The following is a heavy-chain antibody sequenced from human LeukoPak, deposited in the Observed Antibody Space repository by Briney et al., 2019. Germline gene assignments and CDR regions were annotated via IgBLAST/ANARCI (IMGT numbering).Heavy chain of an antibody. J-gene: IGHJ5*01. CDR2: SMPLFGTA. Sequence: ASVKVSCTTSGGTFNNSAISWVRQAPGQGLEWLGGSMPLFGTAGYAQKFQGRVTITKDESTRTVYLELTSLTSDDTAVYYCARDVHGDYGSGWFDPWGQGTLVSVSS. D-gene: IGHD4-17*01. V-gene: IGHV1-69*05. CDR3: ARDVHGDYGSGWFDP. CDR1: GGTFNNSA.